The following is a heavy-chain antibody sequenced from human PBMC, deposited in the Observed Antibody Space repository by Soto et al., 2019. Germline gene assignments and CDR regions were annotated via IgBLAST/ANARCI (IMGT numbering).Heavy chain of an antibody. Sequence: QLQLQESGPGLVKPSETLSLICTVSGGSISSGHYSWGWIRQPPGKGLEWIGNIYYTGSTYYNPSLKSRVTISVDTSKTQFSLKLRSVTAADTATYYCATRLAAAGPRREGWGQGTLVTVSS. D-gene: IGHD6-13*01. J-gene: IGHJ4*02. CDR1: GGSISSGHYS. CDR3: ATRLAAAGPRREG. CDR2: IYYTGST. V-gene: IGHV4-39*01.